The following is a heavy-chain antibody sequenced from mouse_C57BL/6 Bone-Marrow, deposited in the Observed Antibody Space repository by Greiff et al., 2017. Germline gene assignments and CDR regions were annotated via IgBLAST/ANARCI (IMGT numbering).Heavy chain of an antibody. J-gene: IGHJ4*01. Sequence: QVQLKESGAELARPGASVKLSCKASGYTFTSYGISWVKQSTGQGLEWIGEIYPRSGNTYYNEKFKGKATLTADKSSSTAYMELRSLTSEDSAVYFCARFITTVPLDYWGQGTSVTVSS. CDR3: ARFITTVPLDY. V-gene: IGHV1-81*01. CDR2: IYPRSGNT. CDR1: GYTFTSYG. D-gene: IGHD1-1*01.